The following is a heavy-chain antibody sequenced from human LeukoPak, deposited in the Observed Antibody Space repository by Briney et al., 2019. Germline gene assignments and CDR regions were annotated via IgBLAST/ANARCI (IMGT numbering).Heavy chain of an antibody. CDR3: AKDRNIVAPYFDY. J-gene: IGHJ4*02. V-gene: IGHV3-23*01. D-gene: IGHD5-12*01. CDR2: ISPNGVIT. Sequence: GGSLRLSCAASGFTFSSHGMNWVRQAPGKGLEWVSGISPNGVITYYADSVKGRFTISRDNSKGTVYLQMNSLRPEDTAVYYCAKDRNIVAPYFDYWGQGTLVTVSS. CDR1: GFTFSSHG.